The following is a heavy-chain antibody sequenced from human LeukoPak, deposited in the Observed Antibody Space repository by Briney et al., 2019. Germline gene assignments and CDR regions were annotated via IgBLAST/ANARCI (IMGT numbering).Heavy chain of an antibody. CDR1: GYTFTSYG. CDR2: ISAYNGNT. J-gene: IGHJ4*02. Sequence: ASVKVSCKASGYTFTSYGISWVRQAPGQGLEWMGWISAYNGNTNYAQKFQGRVTMTRDTSTSTVYMELSSLRSEDTAVYYCARNSVGGYYYYFDYWGQGTLVTVSS. V-gene: IGHV1-18*01. CDR3: ARNSVGGYYYYFDY. D-gene: IGHD3-22*01.